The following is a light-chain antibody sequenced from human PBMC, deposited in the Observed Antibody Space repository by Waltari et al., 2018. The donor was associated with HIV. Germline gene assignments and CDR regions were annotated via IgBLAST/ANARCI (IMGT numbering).Light chain of an antibody. CDR2: GNS. V-gene: IGLV1-40*01. CDR3: QSYDSSLSGSV. J-gene: IGLJ3*02. Sequence: QSVLTQPPSVSGAPGQRVTISCTGSSPNIGARYDVHWYQQLPGTAPKLLIYGNSNRPSGVPDRFSGSKSGTSASLAITGLQAEDEADYYCQSYDSSLSGSVFGGGTKLTVL. CDR1: SPNIGARYD.